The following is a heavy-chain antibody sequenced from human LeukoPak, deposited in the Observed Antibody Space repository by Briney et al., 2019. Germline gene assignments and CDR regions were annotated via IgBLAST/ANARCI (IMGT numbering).Heavy chain of an antibody. CDR3: ARDSRLVQLRLRAFDI. CDR1: GYCISSGYY. V-gene: IGHV4-38-2*02. Sequence: PSETLSLTCTVSGYCISSGYYWGWIRQPPGKGLEWIGSIYHSGSTYYNPSLKSRVTISVDTSKNQFSLKLSSVTAADTAVYYCARDSRLVQLRLRAFDIWGQGTMVTVSS. D-gene: IGHD5-18*01. J-gene: IGHJ3*02. CDR2: IYHSGST.